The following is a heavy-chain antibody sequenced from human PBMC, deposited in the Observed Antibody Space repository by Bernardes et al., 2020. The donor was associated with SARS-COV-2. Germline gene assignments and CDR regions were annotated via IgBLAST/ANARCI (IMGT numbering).Heavy chain of an antibody. J-gene: IGHJ6*03. V-gene: IGHV4-4*07. CDR3: ARYPAAKATTYYMDV. CDR2: IYTSGST. CDR1: GGSISSYY. D-gene: IGHD2-2*01. Sequence: SATLSLTCTASGGSISSYYWSWIRPPAGKGLEWIGRIYTSGSTNYNPSLKSRVTMSVDTSKNQFSLKLSSVTAADTAVYYCARYPAAKATTYYMDVWGKGTTVTVSS.